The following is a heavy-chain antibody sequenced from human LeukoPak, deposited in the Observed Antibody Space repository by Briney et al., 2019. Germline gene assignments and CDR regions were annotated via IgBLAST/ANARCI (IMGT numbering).Heavy chain of an antibody. CDR2: IWYDGSNK. D-gene: IGHD3-22*01. Sequence: GGSLRLSCAASGFTFSSYGMHWVRQAPGKGLEWVAVIWYDGSNKYYADSVKGRFTISRDNSKNTLYLQMNSLRAEDTAVYYCAREGDSSGYYGMDVWGQGTTVSVSS. CDR1: GFTFSSYG. V-gene: IGHV3-33*01. J-gene: IGHJ6*02. CDR3: AREGDSSGYYGMDV.